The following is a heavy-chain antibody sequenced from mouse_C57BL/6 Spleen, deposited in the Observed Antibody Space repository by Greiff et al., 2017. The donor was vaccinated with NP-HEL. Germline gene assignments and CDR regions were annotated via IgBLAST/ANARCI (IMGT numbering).Heavy chain of an antibody. V-gene: IGHV1-55*01. D-gene: IGHD1-1*01. J-gene: IGHJ4*01. Sequence: VQLQQSGAELVKPGASVKMSCKASGYTFTSYWITWVKQRPGQGLEWIGDIYPGSGSTNYNEKLKSKATLTVDTSSSTAYMQLSSLTSEDSAVYYCASYGSSLYYAMDYWGQGTSVTVSS. CDR1: GYTFTSYW. CDR3: ASYGSSLYYAMDY. CDR2: IYPGSGST.